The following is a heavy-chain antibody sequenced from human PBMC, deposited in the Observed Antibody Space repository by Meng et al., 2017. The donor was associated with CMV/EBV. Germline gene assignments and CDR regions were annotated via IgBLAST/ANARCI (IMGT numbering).Heavy chain of an antibody. CDR1: GFTFSDYA. CDR3: AREYGSLRSYYFYGMDV. CDR2: ISDGGNKK. V-gene: IGHV3-30-3*01. J-gene: IGHJ6*02. D-gene: IGHD4-17*01. Sequence: GGSLRLSCSTSGFTFSDYAVHWVRQAPGKGLEWVAVISDGGNKKYYADSVKGRFTISGDNSKDTFYLQMNSLRTEDIALYYCAREYGSLRSYYFYGMDVWGQGTTVTVSS.